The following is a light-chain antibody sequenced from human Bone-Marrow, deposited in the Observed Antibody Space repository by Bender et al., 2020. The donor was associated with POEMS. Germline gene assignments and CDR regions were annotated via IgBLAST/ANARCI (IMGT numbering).Light chain of an antibody. Sequence: QSALTQPASVSGSPGQSITISCNGTTSNVKTLNVVSWYQQHPGRVPQLLIYEDTNRPSGVSSRFSASKSGKRASLTISGLQAADEAHYYCCSYGRDKTWIFGGGTKLTVL. CDR3: CSYGRDKTWI. V-gene: IGLV2-23*01. CDR2: EDT. CDR1: TSNVKTLNV. J-gene: IGLJ3*02.